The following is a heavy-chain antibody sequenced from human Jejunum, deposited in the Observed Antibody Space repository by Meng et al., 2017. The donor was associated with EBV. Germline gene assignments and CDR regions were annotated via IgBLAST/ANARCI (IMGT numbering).Heavy chain of an antibody. J-gene: IGHJ4*02. V-gene: IGHV3-21*02. CDR3: VRDSSFNVH. D-gene: IGHD3-16*02. CDR1: GFTFSSYS. Sequence: EVQLVESGGALVTPGGSLRLSCAASGFTFSSYSMTWVRQAPGKGLEWVSYISSGSSFIYYADSVKGRFTISRDDAKNSLSLQMNNLGADDTAVYYCVRDSSFNVHWGQGTLVTVSS. CDR2: ISSGSSFI.